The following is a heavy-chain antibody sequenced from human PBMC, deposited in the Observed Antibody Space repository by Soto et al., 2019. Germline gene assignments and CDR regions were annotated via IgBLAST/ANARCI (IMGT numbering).Heavy chain of an antibody. CDR3: ARLVGPLAWATISFDP. CDR2: IYYSGST. J-gene: IGHJ5*02. Sequence: SETLSLTCTVSGGSISSSSYYWGWIRQPPGKGLEWIGSIYYSGSTYYNPSLKSRVTISVDTSKNQFSLKLSSVTAADTAVYYCARLVGPLAWATISFDPWGQGTLVTVAS. CDR1: GGSISSSSYY. D-gene: IGHD2-21*01. V-gene: IGHV4-39*01.